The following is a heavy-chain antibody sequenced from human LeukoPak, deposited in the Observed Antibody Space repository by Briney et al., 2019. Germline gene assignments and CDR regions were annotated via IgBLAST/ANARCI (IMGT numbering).Heavy chain of an antibody. CDR1: GYTFTSYA. J-gene: IGHJ4*02. V-gene: IGHV1-3*01. Sequence: ASVKVSCKASGYTFTSYAMHWVRQAPGQRLEWMGWINAGNGNTKYSQKFQGRVTITRDTSASTAYMELSSLRSGDTAVYYCARGYSSSWRGRYFDYWGQGTLVTVSS. D-gene: IGHD6-13*01. CDR2: INAGNGNT. CDR3: ARGYSSSWRGRYFDY.